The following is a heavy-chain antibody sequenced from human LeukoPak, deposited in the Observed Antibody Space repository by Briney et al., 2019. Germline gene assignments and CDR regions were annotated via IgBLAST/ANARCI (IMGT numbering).Heavy chain of an antibody. CDR1: GGSISSSNW. J-gene: IGHJ4*02. CDR3: ARESVRVGPYNY. V-gene: IGHV4-4*02. CDR2: IYHSGST. Sequence: PSETLSLTCAVSGGSISSSNWWSWVRQPPGKGLEWIGEIYHSGSTNYNPSLKSRVSISVDKSKNQFSLKLSSVTAADAAVYYCARESVRVGPYNYWGQGTLVTVSS. D-gene: IGHD1-26*01.